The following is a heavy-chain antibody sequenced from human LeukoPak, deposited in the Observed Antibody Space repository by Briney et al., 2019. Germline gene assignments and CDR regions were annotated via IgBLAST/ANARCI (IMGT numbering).Heavy chain of an antibody. Sequence: PGTSLRLSCAASGFTFSRYALHWVRQAPGKGLEWVAIISYAGTYYYYADSVQGRFTISRGNSKSTLYLQMNSLRLDDTAIYYCARDQRIDNSDWYFDYWGQGTLVTVSS. CDR3: ARDQRIDNSDWYFDY. CDR2: ISYAGTYY. V-gene: IGHV3-30*04. D-gene: IGHD3-22*01. J-gene: IGHJ4*02. CDR1: GFTFSRYA.